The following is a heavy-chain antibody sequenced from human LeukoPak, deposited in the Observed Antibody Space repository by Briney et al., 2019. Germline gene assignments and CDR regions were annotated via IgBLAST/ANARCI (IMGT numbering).Heavy chain of an antibody. D-gene: IGHD2-21*02. CDR1: GFTFSDYY. J-gene: IGHJ6*02. CDR3: ARDGRDKNYYYNGMDV. Sequence: PGESLRLSCAASGFTFSDYYKSWIRQAPGKGLEWISYISSAARTIEYADSVKGRFTISRDNTKNSLYLQMNSLRAEDTAVYYCARDGRDKNYYYNGMDVWGQGTTVTVSS. CDR2: ISSAARTI. V-gene: IGHV3-11*01.